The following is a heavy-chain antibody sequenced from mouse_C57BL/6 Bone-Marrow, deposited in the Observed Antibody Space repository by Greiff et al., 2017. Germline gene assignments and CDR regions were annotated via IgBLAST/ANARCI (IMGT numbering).Heavy chain of an antibody. V-gene: IGHV1-82*01. Sequence: VQLQQSGPELVKPGASVKISCKASGYAFSSSWMNWVKQRPGKGLEWIGRIYPGDGDTNYNGKFKGKATLTADKSSSTAYMQLSSLTSEDSAVYFCARGSYYGYDGFAYWGQGTLVTVSA. CDR1: GYAFSSSW. CDR3: ARGSYYGYDGFAY. J-gene: IGHJ3*01. CDR2: IYPGDGDT. D-gene: IGHD2-2*01.